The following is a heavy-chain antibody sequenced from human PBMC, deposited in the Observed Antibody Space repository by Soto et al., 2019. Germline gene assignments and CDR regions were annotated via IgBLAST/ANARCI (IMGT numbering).Heavy chain of an antibody. D-gene: IGHD3-10*01. CDR3: ATLYGFGSPTLYYYYGMHV. Sequence: ASVKVSCKASGYTFTSYGISWVRQAPGQGLEWMGWISAYNGNTNYAQKLQGRVTMTTDTSTSTAYMELRSLRSDDTAVYYCATLYGFGSPTLYYYYGMHVSGQATTVTVSS. CDR2: ISAYNGNT. CDR1: GYTFTSYG. V-gene: IGHV1-18*01. J-gene: IGHJ6*02.